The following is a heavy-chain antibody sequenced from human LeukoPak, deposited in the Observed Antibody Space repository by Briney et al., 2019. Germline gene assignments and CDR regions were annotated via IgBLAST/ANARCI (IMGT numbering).Heavy chain of an antibody. D-gene: IGHD3-10*01. CDR3: AKDIDYYGSGSYNY. Sequence: GGSLRLSCAASGFTFSSYGMHWVRQAPGKGLEWVAFIRYDGSNKYYADSVKGRFTISRDNAKNSLYLQMNSLRAEDTALYYCAKDIDYYGSGSYNYWGQGTLVTVSS. J-gene: IGHJ4*02. CDR2: IRYDGSNK. V-gene: IGHV3-30*02. CDR1: GFTFSSYG.